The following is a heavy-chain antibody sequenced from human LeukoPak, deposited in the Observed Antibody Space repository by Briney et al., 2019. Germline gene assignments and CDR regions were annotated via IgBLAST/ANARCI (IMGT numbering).Heavy chain of an antibody. CDR3: ARGGVPAAIQLGGVNWFDP. V-gene: IGHV1-2*02. Sequence: GASVKVSCKASGYTFTGYYMHWVRQAPGQGLEWMGWINPNSGGTNYTQKFQGRVTMTRDTSISTAYMELSRLRSDDTAVYYCARGGVPAAIQLGGVNWFDPWGQGTLVTVSS. J-gene: IGHJ5*02. CDR2: INPNSGGT. D-gene: IGHD2-2*01. CDR1: GYTFTGYY.